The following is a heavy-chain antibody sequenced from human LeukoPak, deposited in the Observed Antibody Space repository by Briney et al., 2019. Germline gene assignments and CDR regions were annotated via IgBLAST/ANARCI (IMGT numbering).Heavy chain of an antibody. CDR2: ISYDGSNK. D-gene: IGHD5-18*01. J-gene: IGHJ4*02. V-gene: IGHV3-30*18. Sequence: GRSLRLSCAASGFTFSSYGMHWVRQAPGKGLEWVAVISYDGSNKYYADSVKGRFTISRDNSKNTLYLQMNSLRAEDTAVYYCAKGEYSYGYLDYWGQGTLVTVSS. CDR3: AKGEYSYGYLDY. CDR1: GFTFSSYG.